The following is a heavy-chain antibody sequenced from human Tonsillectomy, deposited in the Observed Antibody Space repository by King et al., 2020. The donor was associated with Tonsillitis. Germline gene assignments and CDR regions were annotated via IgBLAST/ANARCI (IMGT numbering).Heavy chain of an antibody. CDR2: ISYDGSKK. Sequence: VQLVESGGGVVQPGRSLRLSCAASGFTFTNYGMHWVRQAPGKGLEWVAVISYDGSKKYYADSVKGRFTISRDNSKNTVYLQMNSLRAEDTAVYYCAKDLLAVVVPAALDYWGQGTLVTVSS. CDR1: GFTFTNYG. J-gene: IGHJ4*02. V-gene: IGHV3-30*18. CDR3: AKDLLAVVVPAALDY. D-gene: IGHD2-2*01.